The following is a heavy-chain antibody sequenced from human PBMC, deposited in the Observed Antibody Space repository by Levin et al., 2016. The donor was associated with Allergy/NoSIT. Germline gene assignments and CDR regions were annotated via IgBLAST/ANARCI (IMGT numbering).Heavy chain of an antibody. J-gene: IGHJ4*02. Sequence: GESLKISCAASGFTFSSYGMHWVRQAPGKGLEWVAVISYDGSNKYYADSVKGRFTISRDISKNTLYLQMNSLRADDTAVYYCARARLYSGSLDSFDYWGQGTLVTVSS. D-gene: IGHD1-26*01. CDR3: ARARLYSGSLDSFDY. CDR2: ISYDGSNK. V-gene: IGHV3-30*03. CDR1: GFTFSSYG.